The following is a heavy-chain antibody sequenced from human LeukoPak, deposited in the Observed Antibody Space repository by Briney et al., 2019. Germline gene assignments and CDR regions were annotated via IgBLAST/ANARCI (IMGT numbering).Heavy chain of an antibody. D-gene: IGHD4-17*01. CDR3: ARSTGDYIDAFDI. CDR2: INHSGST. V-gene: IGHV4-34*01. CDR1: GGSISTYY. J-gene: IGHJ3*02. Sequence: PSETLSLTCTVSGGSISTYYWNWIRQPPGKGLEWIGEINHSGSTNYNPSLKGRVTISVDTSKDQFSLKLSSVTAADTAVYYCARSTGDYIDAFDIWGQGTLVTVSS.